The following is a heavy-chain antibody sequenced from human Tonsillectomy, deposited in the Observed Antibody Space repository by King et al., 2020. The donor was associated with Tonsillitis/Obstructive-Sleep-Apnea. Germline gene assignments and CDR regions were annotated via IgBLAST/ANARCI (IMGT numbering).Heavy chain of an antibody. V-gene: IGHV5-51*01. CDR1: GYSFTSYW. CDR3: ARHKGPGDFGVVIAIDY. Sequence: VQLVESGAEVKKPGESLKISCKGSGYSFTSYWIGWVRQMPGKGLEWMGIIYPGDSDTRYSPSFQGQVTISADKSICTAYLQWSSLKASDTAMYYCARHKGPGDFGVVIAIDYWGQGTLVTVSS. CDR2: IYPGDSDT. J-gene: IGHJ4*02. D-gene: IGHD3-3*01.